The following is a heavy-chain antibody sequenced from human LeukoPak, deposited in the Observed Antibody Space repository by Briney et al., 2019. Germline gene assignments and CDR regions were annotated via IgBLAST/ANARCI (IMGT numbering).Heavy chain of an antibody. D-gene: IGHD2-21*02. CDR2: ISSGSSYI. Sequence: GGSLRLSCAASGFTFSIYGMSWVRQAPGKGLEWVSSISSGSSYIHYADSVKGRFTISRDNAKNSLYLQMNSLRVEDTALYYCLVTPGVTVPLDYWGPGTLVTVSS. J-gene: IGHJ4*02. CDR1: GFTFSIYG. V-gene: IGHV3-21*01. CDR3: LVTPGVTVPLDY.